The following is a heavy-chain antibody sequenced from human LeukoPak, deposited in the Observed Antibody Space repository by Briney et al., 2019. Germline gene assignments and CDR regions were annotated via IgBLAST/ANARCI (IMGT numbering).Heavy chain of an antibody. CDR1: GFTFSSYG. Sequence: GSLRLSCAASGFTFSSYGMHWVRQAPGKGLEWVAVVWYDGSNKYYADSVKGRFTISRDNSKNTLYLKMNSLRAEDTAVYYCARDSLNTSSGWFDPWGQGTLVTVSS. V-gene: IGHV3-33*01. CDR3: ARDSLNTSSGWFDP. CDR2: VWYDGSNK. J-gene: IGHJ5*02. D-gene: IGHD6-19*01.